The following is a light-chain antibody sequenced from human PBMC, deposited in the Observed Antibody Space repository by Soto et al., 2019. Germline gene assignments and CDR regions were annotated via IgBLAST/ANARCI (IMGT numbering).Light chain of an antibody. CDR3: HQYGSSPQT. V-gene: IGKV3-20*01. CDR1: QSVSSSY. J-gene: IGKJ1*01. CDR2: GAS. Sequence: EIVLTQSPGTLSLSPGERATLSCRASQSVSSSYLAWYQQKPGQAPRLLIYGASSRATGIPDRFTGSGSGTDFTLTISRLEPEDFAVFYCHQYGSSPQTFGQRTKVEIK.